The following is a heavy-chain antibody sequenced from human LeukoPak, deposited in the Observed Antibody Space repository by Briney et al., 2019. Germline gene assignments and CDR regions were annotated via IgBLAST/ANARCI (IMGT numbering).Heavy chain of an antibody. CDR2: ISSSSSYI. CDR3: ARGYLTPTTRVVITTGYYYYGIDV. CDR1: GFTFSSYS. Sequence: GGSLRLSCAASGFTFSSYSMNWVRQAPGKGLEWVSSISSSSSYIYYADSVKGRFTISRDNSKNTLYLQMNSLRAENTAVYYCARGYLTPTTRVVITTGYYYYGIDVWGQGTTVTVSS. D-gene: IGHD3-22*01. V-gene: IGHV3-21*01. J-gene: IGHJ6*02.